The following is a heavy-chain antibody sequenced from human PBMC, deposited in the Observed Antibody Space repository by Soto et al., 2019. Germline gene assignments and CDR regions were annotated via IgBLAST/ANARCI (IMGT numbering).Heavy chain of an antibody. CDR1: GGSISSSGYS. CDR2: IYHGGST. Sequence: LSLTCGVPGGSISSSGYSWNWIRQPPGKGLEWIGYIYHGGSTYYNPSLKSRVTISVDRSKNQFSLKLASMTAADTAVYYCARATDRLLDYYYGVDVWGQGTTVTVYS. D-gene: IGHD1-1*01. J-gene: IGHJ6*02. CDR3: ARATDRLLDYYYGVDV. V-gene: IGHV4-30-2*01.